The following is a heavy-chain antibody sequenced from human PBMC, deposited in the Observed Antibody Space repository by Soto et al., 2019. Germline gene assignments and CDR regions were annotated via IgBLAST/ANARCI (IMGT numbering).Heavy chain of an antibody. CDR2: ISSDGSNK. D-gene: IGHD6-13*01. CDR1: RFTFSSYD. CDR3: TAEGSRRWYCGSDYYSGLDV. V-gene: IGHV3-30-3*01. Sequence: GRSLRLYCAASRFTFSSYDMHWFRQAPGKGLDWVEDISSDGSNKYNEDSVKGRFTNSRDKSKNPLYLQMNSLRAEDTAVYYCTAEGSRRWYCGSDYYSGLDVWGQGTTVTVSS. J-gene: IGHJ6*02.